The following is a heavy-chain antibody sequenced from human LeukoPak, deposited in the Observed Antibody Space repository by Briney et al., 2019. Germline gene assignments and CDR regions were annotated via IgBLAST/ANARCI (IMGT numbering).Heavy chain of an antibody. V-gene: IGHV3-33*01. Sequence: PGGSLRLSCAASEFTFSSYGMHWVRQVPGKGLEWVAVISYDGTNKYYADSVKGRFTISRDNSKNTLYLQMNNLRAEDTAVYYCARGLGEFFFDSWGKGTLVIVSS. J-gene: IGHJ4*02. CDR2: ISYDGTNK. CDR3: ARGLGEFFFDS. CDR1: EFTFSSYG. D-gene: IGHD3-16*01.